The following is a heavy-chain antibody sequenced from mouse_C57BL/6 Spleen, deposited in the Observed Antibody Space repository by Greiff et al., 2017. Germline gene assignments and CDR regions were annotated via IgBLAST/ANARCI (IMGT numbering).Heavy chain of an antibody. CDR3: ARDYYGNLAWFAY. V-gene: IGHV1-72*01. CDR1: GYPFPRSW. J-gene: IGHJ3*01. CDR2: IDPNSGGT. D-gene: IGHD2-1*01. Sequence: QVQLQQPGASLVNPGASLPLSCQASGYPFPRSWLHWVQPRPGRGLAWIGRIDPNSGGTKYNEKFESKAPLTVDKPSSTAYLQLSSLTSEDSAVYYCARDYYGNLAWFAYWGQGTLVTVSA.